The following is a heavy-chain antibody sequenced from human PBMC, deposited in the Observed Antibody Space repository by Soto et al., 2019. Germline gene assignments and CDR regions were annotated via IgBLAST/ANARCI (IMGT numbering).Heavy chain of an antibody. Sequence: GSVKVSCKASGYSFTDYHIHWVRQAPGQGLEWLGRINPKSGGTSTAQKFQGWVTMTTDTSISTASMELTRLTSDDTAIYYCARGDSTDCSNGVCSFFYNHDMDVWGQGTTVTVSS. CDR1: GYSFTDYH. J-gene: IGHJ6*02. CDR2: INPKSGGT. D-gene: IGHD2-8*01. V-gene: IGHV1-2*04. CDR3: ARGDSTDCSNGVCSFFYNHDMDV.